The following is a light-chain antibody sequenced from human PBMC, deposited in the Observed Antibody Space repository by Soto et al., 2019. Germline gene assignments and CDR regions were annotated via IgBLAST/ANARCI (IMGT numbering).Light chain of an antibody. Sequence: QSVLTQPPSASGSPGQSVTISCTGTKNDIGVYDFVSWYQHHPGKAPRLIIYEVVQRPSGVPDRFSGSKSGNTASLTVSGHQAADEADYFCKSYAGSNTYVFGSGTKVTV. CDR1: KNDIGVYDF. CDR3: KSYAGSNTYV. V-gene: IGLV2-8*01. J-gene: IGLJ1*01. CDR2: EVV.